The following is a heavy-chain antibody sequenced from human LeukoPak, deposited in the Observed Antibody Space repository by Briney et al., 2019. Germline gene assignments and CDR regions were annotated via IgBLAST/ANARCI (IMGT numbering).Heavy chain of an antibody. D-gene: IGHD6-13*01. CDR1: GASISSTYW. J-gene: IGHJ4*02. Sequence: SGTLSLTCAVSGASISSTYWSTWVRQPPGKGLEWIGEIHDSGNTNYNPSLKSRVTISVDRSKSQFSLNLTSVTAVDTAVYYCATRATAGPWWGQGTLVTVSS. CDR2: IHDSGNT. V-gene: IGHV4-4*02. CDR3: ATRATAGPW.